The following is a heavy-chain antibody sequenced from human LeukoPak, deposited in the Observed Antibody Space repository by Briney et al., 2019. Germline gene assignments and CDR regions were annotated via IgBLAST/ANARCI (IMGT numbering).Heavy chain of an antibody. Sequence: GASVKVSCKASGYTFTNYDINWVRQAAGQGLEWMGWMNPKSGNTGYAQKFQGRITMTRNTSLSTAYMELSSLTSDDTAVYYCARPPRDSGRYLNCFDPWGQGTLVTVSS. CDR1: GYTFTNYD. J-gene: IGHJ5*02. CDR3: ARPPRDSGRYLNCFDP. D-gene: IGHD6-19*01. CDR2: MNPKSGNT. V-gene: IGHV1-8*01.